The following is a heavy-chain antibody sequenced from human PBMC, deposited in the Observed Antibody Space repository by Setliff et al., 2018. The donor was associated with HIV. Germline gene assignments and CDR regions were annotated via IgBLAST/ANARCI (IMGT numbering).Heavy chain of an antibody. V-gene: IGHV4-59*02. Sequence: SETLSLTCTVSDDSVSTFYWNWIRQPPGKGLEWIGFIHHTGSTVSNPSLKSRVTISVDTSKNQFSLKVTSVTAADTAVYYCARGKTGTSRGSFDPWGQGTQVTVSS. J-gene: IGHJ5*02. D-gene: IGHD1-1*01. CDR3: ARGKTGTSRGSFDP. CDR2: IHHTGST. CDR1: DDSVSTFY.